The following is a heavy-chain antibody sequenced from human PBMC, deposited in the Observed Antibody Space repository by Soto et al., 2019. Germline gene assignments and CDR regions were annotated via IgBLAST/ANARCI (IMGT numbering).Heavy chain of an antibody. CDR2: ISSSEDIT. V-gene: IGHV3-23*01. CDR3: AKVPWELVRTHDLRY. D-gene: IGHD1-26*01. Sequence: EVQLLESGGALVPPGGSLRLSCAASGFTFSNYAMSWVRQAPGKGLEWVSGISSSEDITKYADSVKGRFTISRDNSNNMSYLQMNSLRAEDTAVYYCAKVPWELVRTHDLRYWGQGTRVTVSS. J-gene: IGHJ4*02. CDR1: GFTFSNYA.